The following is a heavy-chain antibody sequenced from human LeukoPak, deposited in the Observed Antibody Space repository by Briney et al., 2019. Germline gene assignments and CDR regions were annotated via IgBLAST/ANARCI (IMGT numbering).Heavy chain of an antibody. D-gene: IGHD6-13*01. V-gene: IGHV1-46*01. CDR1: GYTFTSYY. CDR2: VNPSGGST. CDR3: ARDSSSSWYDY. J-gene: IGHJ4*02. Sequence: ASVKVSCKASGYTFTSYYMHWVRQAPGQGLEWMGIVNPSGGSTSYAQKFQGRVTMTRDMSTSTVYMELSSLRSEDTAVYYCARDSSSSWYDYWGQGTLVTVSS.